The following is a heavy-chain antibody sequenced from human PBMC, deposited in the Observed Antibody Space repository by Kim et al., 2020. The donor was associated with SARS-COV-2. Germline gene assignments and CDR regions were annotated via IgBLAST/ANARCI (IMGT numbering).Heavy chain of an antibody. Sequence: GGSLRLSCAASGFTFSSYAMSWVRQAPGKGLEWVSAISGSGGSTYYADSVKGRFTISRDNSKNTLYLQMNSLRAEDTAVYYCAKDHRYCSGGSCRPYGMDVWGQGTTVTVSS. CDR3: AKDHRYCSGGSCRPYGMDV. V-gene: IGHV3-23*01. CDR2: ISGSGGST. CDR1: GFTFSSYA. D-gene: IGHD2-15*01. J-gene: IGHJ6*02.